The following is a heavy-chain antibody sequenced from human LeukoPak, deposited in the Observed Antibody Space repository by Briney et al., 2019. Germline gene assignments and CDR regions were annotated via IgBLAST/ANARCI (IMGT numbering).Heavy chain of an antibody. Sequence: SETLSLTCTVSGESISGFYWNWIRQPPGKGLEWIGSIYYSGSTYYNPSLKSRVTISVDTSKNQFSLKLSSVTAADTAVYYCASRYLGTVEFDYWGQGTLVTVSS. CDR1: GESISGFY. CDR2: IYYSGST. J-gene: IGHJ4*02. V-gene: IGHV4-39*07. CDR3: ASRYLGTVEFDY. D-gene: IGHD1-14*01.